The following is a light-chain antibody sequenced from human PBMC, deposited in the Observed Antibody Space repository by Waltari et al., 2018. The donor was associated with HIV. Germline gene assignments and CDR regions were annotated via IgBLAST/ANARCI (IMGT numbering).Light chain of an antibody. J-gene: IGKJ4*01. CDR3: QQYYSNPLT. Sequence: DIVMTQSPDSLAVSLGERAPINCKSSQSVLYSSNNKNYLAWYQQKPGQPPKLLIYWASTRESGVPDRFSGSGSGTDFTLTITSLQAEDVAVYYCQQYYSNPLTFGGGTKVEIK. CDR2: WAS. CDR1: QSVLYSSNNKNY. V-gene: IGKV4-1*01.